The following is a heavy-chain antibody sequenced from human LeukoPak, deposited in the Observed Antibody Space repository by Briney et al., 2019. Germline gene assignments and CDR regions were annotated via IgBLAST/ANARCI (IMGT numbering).Heavy chain of an antibody. Sequence: GGSLRLSCAASGFTFSSYAMHWVRQAPGKGLEGVAVISYDGSNKYYADSVKGRFTISRDNSKNTLYLQMNSLRAEDTAVYYCARALVVITTVTEYYFDYWGQGTLVTVSS. J-gene: IGHJ4*02. CDR1: GFTFSSYA. CDR3: ARALVVITTVTEYYFDY. D-gene: IGHD3-22*01. CDR2: ISYDGSNK. V-gene: IGHV3-30*04.